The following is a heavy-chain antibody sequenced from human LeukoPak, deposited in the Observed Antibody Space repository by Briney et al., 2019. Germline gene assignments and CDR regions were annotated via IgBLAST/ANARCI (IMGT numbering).Heavy chain of an antibody. CDR1: GFTFSSYE. Sequence: PGGSLRLSCAASGFTFSSYEMNWVRQAPGKGLEWVSHISSSGCTIYYADSVKGRFTISRDNAKNSLYLQMNSLRAEDTAVYYCARGIVVVVAATPTFFYWGQGTPVTVSS. D-gene: IGHD2-15*01. CDR3: ARGIVVVVAATPTFFY. CDR2: ISSSGCTI. J-gene: IGHJ4*02. V-gene: IGHV3-48*03.